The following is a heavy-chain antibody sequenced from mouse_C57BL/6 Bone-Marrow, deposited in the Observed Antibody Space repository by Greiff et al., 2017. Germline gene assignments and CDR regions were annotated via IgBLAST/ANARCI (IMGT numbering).Heavy chain of an antibody. V-gene: IGHV1-63*01. Sequence: VQLQQSGAELVRPGTSVKMSCKASGYTFTNYWIGWAKQRPGHGLEWIGDIYPGGGYTNYNEKFKGKATLTADKSSSTAYMQFSSLTSEDSAIYYCARDGYYWYFDVWGTGTTVTGSS. CDR1: GYTFTNYW. J-gene: IGHJ1*03. D-gene: IGHD2-3*01. CDR2: IYPGGGYT. CDR3: ARDGYYWYFDV.